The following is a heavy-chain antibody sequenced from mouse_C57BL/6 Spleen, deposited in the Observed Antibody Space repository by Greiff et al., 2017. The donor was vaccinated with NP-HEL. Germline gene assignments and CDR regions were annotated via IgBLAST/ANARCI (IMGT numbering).Heavy chain of an antibody. CDR1: GFSLTSSG. Sequence: VQLQESGPGLVQPSQSLSITCTVSGFSLTSSGVHWVRQSPGKGLEWLGVIWRGGSTDYNAAFMSRLSITKDNSKSQVFFKMNSLQADDTAIYYCAKNRGDYDGIDYWGQGTTLTVSS. V-gene: IGHV2-5*01. CDR2: IWRGGST. J-gene: IGHJ2*01. CDR3: AKNRGDYDGIDY. D-gene: IGHD2-4*01.